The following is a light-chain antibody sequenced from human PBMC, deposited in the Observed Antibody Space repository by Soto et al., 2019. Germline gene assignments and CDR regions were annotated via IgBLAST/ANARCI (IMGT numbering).Light chain of an antibody. CDR1: QGISSY. CDR2: AAS. J-gene: IGKJ5*01. CDR3: QQCYSYPIT. Sequence: AIRMTQSPSSLSASTGDRVTMTCRASQGISSYLAWYQQKPVKAPKLLIYAASTLQSGVPSRFSGSGSGTDFTLTISCLQSEDFATYYCQQCYSYPITFGQGTLLEIK. V-gene: IGKV1-8*01.